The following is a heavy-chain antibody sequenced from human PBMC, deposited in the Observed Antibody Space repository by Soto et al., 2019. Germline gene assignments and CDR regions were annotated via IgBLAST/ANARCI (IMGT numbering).Heavy chain of an antibody. CDR3: ARRLYCSGGSCYSRWFDP. J-gene: IGHJ5*02. CDR1: GGSFSGYY. CDR2: INHSGST. V-gene: IGHV4-34*01. D-gene: IGHD2-15*01. Sequence: SETLSLTCAVYGGSFSGYYWSWIRQPPGKGLEWIGEINHSGSTNYNPSLNSRVTLSVDTSKNQFSLKLSSVTAADTAVYYCARRLYCSGGSCYSRWFDPWGQGTLVTVSS.